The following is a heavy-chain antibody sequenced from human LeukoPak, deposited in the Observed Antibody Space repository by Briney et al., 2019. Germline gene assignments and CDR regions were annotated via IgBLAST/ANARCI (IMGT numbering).Heavy chain of an antibody. J-gene: IGHJ4*02. D-gene: IGHD3-3*01. CDR1: GGSFSGYY. CDR3: ARGVLRFLEWLNRGDYFDY. Sequence: PSETLSLTCAVYGGSFSGYYWSWIRQPPGKGLEWIGEINHSGSTNYNPSLKSRVTISVDTSKNQFSLKLSSVTAADTAVYYCARGVLRFLEWLNRGDYFDYWGQGTPVTVSS. CDR2: INHSGST. V-gene: IGHV4-34*01.